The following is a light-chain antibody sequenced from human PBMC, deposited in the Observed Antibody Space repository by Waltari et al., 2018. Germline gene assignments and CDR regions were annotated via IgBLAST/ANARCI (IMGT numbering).Light chain of an antibody. CDR3: QQYSSSVMYT. V-gene: IGKV3-20*01. Sequence: DIVLTQSPGTLSFSPGERSPPSCRASQSVGSNFLAWYQQKPGQTHRLLIYGASSRATGIPDRFSGSGSGTDFILTISRLEPEDFAVYFCQQYSSSVMYTFGQGTKLEI. J-gene: IGKJ2*01. CDR2: GAS. CDR1: QSVGSNF.